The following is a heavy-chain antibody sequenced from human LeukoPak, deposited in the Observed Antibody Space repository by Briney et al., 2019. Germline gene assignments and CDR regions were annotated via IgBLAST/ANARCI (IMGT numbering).Heavy chain of an antibody. V-gene: IGHV3-23*01. CDR2: ICGSDGSR. Sequence: GGSLRLSCAASGYTFSTYAMSWVRQAPGKGLEWVSAICGSDGSRYYADSVKGRFTISRDSSKNTLFLQMNSLRAEDTAVYYCARDTQRYFSSRYFDYWGQGTLVTVSS. CDR3: ARDTQRYFSSRYFDY. J-gene: IGHJ4*02. CDR1: GYTFSTYA. D-gene: IGHD6-13*01.